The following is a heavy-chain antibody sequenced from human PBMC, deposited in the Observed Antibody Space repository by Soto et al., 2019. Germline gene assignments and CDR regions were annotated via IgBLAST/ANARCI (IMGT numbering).Heavy chain of an antibody. V-gene: IGHV4-59*01. CDR1: GGSISSYY. CDR2: IYYSGST. J-gene: IGHJ4*02. D-gene: IGHD3-3*01. CDR3: ARGHYDFWSGYYSSPPGLQYFDY. Sequence: SETLSLTCTVSGGSISSYYWSWIRQSPGKGLEWIGYIYYSGSTNYNPSLKSRVTISVDTSKNQFSLKLSSVTAADTAVYYCARGHYDFWSGYYSSPPGLQYFDYWGQGTLVTVSS.